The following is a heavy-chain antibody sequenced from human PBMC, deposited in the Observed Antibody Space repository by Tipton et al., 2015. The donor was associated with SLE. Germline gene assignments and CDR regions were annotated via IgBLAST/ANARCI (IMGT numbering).Heavy chain of an antibody. V-gene: IGHV3-11*01. CDR2: SSSNGNTV. CDR1: GFIFSDYY. D-gene: IGHD6-25*01. CDR3: ARIMGGPGFRDSSGNHVYDFDN. J-gene: IGHJ4*02. Sequence: GSLRLSCAASGFIFSDYYMNWIRQAPGKGLEWVSYSSSNGNTVYYADSVKGRFTISRDNAKNSLYLQMNTVRAEDTALYFCARIMGGPGFRDSSGNHVYDFDNWGQGALVTVTS.